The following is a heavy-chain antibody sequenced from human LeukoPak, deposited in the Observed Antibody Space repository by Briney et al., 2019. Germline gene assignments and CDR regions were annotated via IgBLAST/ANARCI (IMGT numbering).Heavy chain of an antibody. J-gene: IGHJ1*01. CDR1: GYTFTRYG. V-gene: IGHV1-8*01. D-gene: IGHD3-22*01. CDR2: MKPNSGNT. CDR3: ARGPERYSDSSGSAYFQH. Sequence: ASVNVSCEASGYTFTRYGISWVRPARGQGLEWMGWMKPNSGNTGYTQKFQGRVTMTRNTSINTAYIELSSLRSEDTAVYYCARGPERYSDSSGSAYFQHWGQGNLVTASS.